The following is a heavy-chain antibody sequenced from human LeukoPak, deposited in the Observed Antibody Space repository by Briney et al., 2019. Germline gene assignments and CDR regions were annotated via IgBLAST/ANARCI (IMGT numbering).Heavy chain of an antibody. CDR3: ASGGGYYFDY. Sequence: GGSLRLSCAASGFTFSSYWMGWVRQAPGKGREWVACIKQDGSEIYYVDSVKGRFTISRDNAKNSLYLQMNSPRVGDMAVYYCASGGGYYFDYWGQGTLVTVPS. CDR1: GFTFSSYW. CDR2: IKQDGSEI. J-gene: IGHJ4*02. D-gene: IGHD2-15*01. V-gene: IGHV3-7*01.